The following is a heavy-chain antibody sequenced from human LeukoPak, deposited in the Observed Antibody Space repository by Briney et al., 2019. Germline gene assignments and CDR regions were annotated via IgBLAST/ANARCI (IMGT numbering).Heavy chain of an antibody. CDR1: GGSISSGAYY. J-gene: IGHJ3*02. D-gene: IGHD1-26*01. CDR2: MHYSGST. V-gene: IGHV4-31*03. CDR3: ATYNSGSRNAFDI. Sequence: PSETLSLTCTVSGGSISSGAYYWTWIRQHPEKGLEWIGYMHYSGSTYYNPSLKSRITTLVDTSKNQFSLKLSSVTAADTALYYCATYNSGSRNAFDIWGQGTMVTVSS.